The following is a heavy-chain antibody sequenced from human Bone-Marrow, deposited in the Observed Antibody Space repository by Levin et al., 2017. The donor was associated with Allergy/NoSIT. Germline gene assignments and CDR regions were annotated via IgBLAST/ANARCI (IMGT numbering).Heavy chain of an antibody. CDR3: ASWAGYISDWTGPFDY. CDR2: INTKTGNP. J-gene: IGHJ4*02. CDR1: GYTFSSHD. Sequence: EASVKVSCKVSGYTFSSHDMNWVRQAPGQGLEWMGWINTKTGNPNYAPGFTGRFVFSLDTSVSTAYLQISSLKAEDTAVYFCASWAGYISDWTGPFDYWGQGTLVTVSS. D-gene: IGHD6-19*01. V-gene: IGHV7-4-1*02.